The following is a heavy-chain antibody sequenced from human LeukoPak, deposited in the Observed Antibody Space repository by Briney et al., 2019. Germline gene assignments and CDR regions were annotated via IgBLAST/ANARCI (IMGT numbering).Heavy chain of an antibody. CDR1: GYTFTTYG. CDR2: ISTYNGDT. D-gene: IGHD2-8*01. V-gene: IGHV1-18*01. Sequence: ASVKVSCRASGYTFTTYGISWLRQAPGQGPEWMGWISTYNGDTNYAQKFHGRVTLTTDTSTSTVYMELRSLRSDDTAVYYCARRGSVETPMSNWEWWHWGQGTLITVSS. CDR3: ARRGSVETPMSNWEWWH. J-gene: IGHJ4*02.